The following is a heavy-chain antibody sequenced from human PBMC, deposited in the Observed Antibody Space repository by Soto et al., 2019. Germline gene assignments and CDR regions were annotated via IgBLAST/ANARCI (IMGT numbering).Heavy chain of an antibody. J-gene: IGHJ4*02. CDR2: IDWDDDK. CDR3: ARTYYDILTGYCYYFDY. CDR1: GFSLSTSGMC. Sequence: SGPTLVNPTQTLTLTCTFSGFSLSTSGMCVSWIRQPPGKALEWLARIDWDDDKYYSTSLKTRLTISKDTSKNQVVLTTTNMDPVDTATYYCARTYYDILTGYCYYFDYWGQGTLVTVSS. V-gene: IGHV2-70*11. D-gene: IGHD3-9*01.